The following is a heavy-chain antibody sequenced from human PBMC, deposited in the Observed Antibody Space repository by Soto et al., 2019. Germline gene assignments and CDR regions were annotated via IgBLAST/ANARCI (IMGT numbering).Heavy chain of an antibody. D-gene: IGHD2-8*01. Sequence: SETLSLTCTVSSDSVSSSSYTWGWIRQPPGKGPEWIGSIYSSGSTYYNPSLNSRVTISVDTSKNQFSLKLSSVTAADTAVYYCARDIMGTNYYYYGMDVWGQGTTVTVSS. CDR2: IYSSGST. J-gene: IGHJ6*02. V-gene: IGHV4-39*07. CDR1: SDSVSSSSYT. CDR3: ARDIMGTNYYYYGMDV.